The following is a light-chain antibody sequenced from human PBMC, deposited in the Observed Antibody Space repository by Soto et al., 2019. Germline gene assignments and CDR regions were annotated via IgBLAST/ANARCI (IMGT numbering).Light chain of an antibody. J-gene: IGKJ3*01. CDR1: QNIYDW. CDR3: QQYNDVFT. V-gene: IGKV1-5*03. CDR2: KAS. Sequence: DIQMTQSPSTLSAYVGDRVTITCRASQNIYDWLAWYQQKPGQAPKLLIYKASSLESGVPLRFIGSGSGTEFTLTISSLQPDDFATYYCQQYNDVFTFGPGTKVQIK.